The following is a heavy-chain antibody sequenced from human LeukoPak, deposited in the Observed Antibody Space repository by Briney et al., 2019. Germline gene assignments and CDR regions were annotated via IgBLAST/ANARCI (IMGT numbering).Heavy chain of an antibody. V-gene: IGHV4-4*07. Sequence: PSETLSLTCTVSGGSISSYYWSWIRQPAGKGLEWIGRIYTSGSTYYNPSLKSRVTISVDTSKNQFSLKLSSVTAADTAVYYCARENQYGSGSYPDYWGQGTLVTVSS. CDR1: GGSISSYY. CDR3: ARENQYGSGSYPDY. CDR2: IYTSGST. J-gene: IGHJ4*02. D-gene: IGHD3-10*01.